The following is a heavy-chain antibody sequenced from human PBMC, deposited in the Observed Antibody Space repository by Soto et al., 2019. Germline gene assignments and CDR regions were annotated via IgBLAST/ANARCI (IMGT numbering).Heavy chain of an antibody. CDR1: GYTLTELS. V-gene: IGHV1-24*01. D-gene: IGHD3-10*01. CDR2: FDPEDGET. CDR3: ATLSYYYGSGNNWFDP. J-gene: IGHJ5*02. Sequence: QVQLVQSGAEVKKPGASVNVSCKVSGYTLTELSMHWVRQAPGKGLEWMGGFDPEDGETIYAQKFQGRVTMTEATSTDTAYMELSSLRSEDAGVYLCATLSYYYGSGNNWFDPWGQGTLVTVSS.